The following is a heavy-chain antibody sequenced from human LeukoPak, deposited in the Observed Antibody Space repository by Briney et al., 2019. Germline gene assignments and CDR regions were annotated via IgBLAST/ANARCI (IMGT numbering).Heavy chain of an antibody. CDR1: GFTFSSYS. V-gene: IGHV3-21*01. CDR3: ARIAVAYDAFAI. D-gene: IGHD6-19*01. CDR2: ISSSSSYI. J-gene: IGHJ3*02. Sequence: GGSLRLSCAASGFTFSSYSRNWLRQAPGKGLEGGSSISSSSSYIYYADSVKGRFTISRDNAKNSLYLQMNSLRAEDTAAYYFARIAVAYDAFAIWGQGTMVTVSS.